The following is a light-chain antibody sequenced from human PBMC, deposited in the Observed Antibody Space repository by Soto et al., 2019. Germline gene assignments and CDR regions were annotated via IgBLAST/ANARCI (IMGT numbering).Light chain of an antibody. CDR2: KAS. CDR3: QQYNSYPIT. CDR1: QSISSW. Sequence: DIQMTQSPSTLSASVGDRVTITCRASQSISSWLAWYQQKPGKAPKLLIYKASSLESGVPSGFSGSGSGTEFTLTISSLQPDDCATYYCQQYNSYPITFGQGTRLEIK. V-gene: IGKV1-5*03. J-gene: IGKJ5*01.